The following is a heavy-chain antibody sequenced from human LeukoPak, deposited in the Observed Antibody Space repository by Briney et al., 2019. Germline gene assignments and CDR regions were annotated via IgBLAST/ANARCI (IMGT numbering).Heavy chain of an antibody. Sequence: GGSLRLSCEASGFSSGFTFSTYAMSWVRQAPGRGLEWVSAISGSGGYTYYADSVKGRFTISRDNFKNTLYLQMNSLRAEDTAVYYCAKEGSHYYYYMDVWGKGTTVTVSS. V-gene: IGHV3-23*01. J-gene: IGHJ6*03. CDR1: GFSSGFTFSTYA. CDR3: AKEGSHYYYYMDV. CDR2: ISGSGGYT.